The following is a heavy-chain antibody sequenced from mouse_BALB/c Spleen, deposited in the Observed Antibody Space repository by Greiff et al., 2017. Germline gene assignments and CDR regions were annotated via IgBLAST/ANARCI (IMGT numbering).Heavy chain of an antibody. J-gene: IGHJ4*01. V-gene: IGHV5-17*02. Sequence: EVQRVESGGGLVQPGGSRKLSCAASGFTFSSFGMHWVRQAPEKGLEWVAYISSGSSTIYYADTVKGRFTISRDNPKNTLFLQMTSLRSEDTAMYYCARWGLHYYAMDYWGQGTSVTVSS. CDR1: GFTFSSFG. CDR2: ISSGSSTI. D-gene: IGHD2-4*01. CDR3: ARWGLHYYAMDY.